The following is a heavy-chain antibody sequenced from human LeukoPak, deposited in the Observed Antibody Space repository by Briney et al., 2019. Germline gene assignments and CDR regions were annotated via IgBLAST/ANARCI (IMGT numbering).Heavy chain of an antibody. J-gene: IGHJ4*02. D-gene: IGHD4-11*01. CDR3: AKVGLEYYFDY. CDR1: GFTFSSYA. Sequence: PGGSLRLSCAASGFTFSSYAMSWVRQAPGKGLEWVSGISGSGGTTYYADSVKGRFTVSRDNSKNTLYLQMNSLRAEDTAVYYCAKVGLEYYFDYWGQGTLVTVSS. CDR2: ISGSGGTT. V-gene: IGHV3-23*01.